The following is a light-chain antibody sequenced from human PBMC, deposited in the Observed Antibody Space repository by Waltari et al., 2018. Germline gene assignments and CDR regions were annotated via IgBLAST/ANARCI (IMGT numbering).Light chain of an antibody. CDR1: SSDAGGYTY. Sequence: QSALTQPRSVSGSPGLSVTISCTGTSSDAGGYTYFSWYQQHPGKSPKLMIFDVRKRPSGVPDRLSGSKSGSTASLTISGLQAEDEADYYCCSYAGSRWVFGGGTKLTVL. V-gene: IGLV2-11*01. CDR2: DVR. J-gene: IGLJ3*02. CDR3: CSYAGSRWV.